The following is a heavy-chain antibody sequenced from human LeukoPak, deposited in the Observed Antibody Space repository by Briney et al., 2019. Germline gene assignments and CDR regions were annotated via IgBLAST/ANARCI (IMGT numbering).Heavy chain of an antibody. V-gene: IGHV1-2*02. CDR2: INPNSRGT. CDR3: ARASGDLIRPLYYLEF. CDR1: GYTFTDYY. D-gene: IGHD3-10*01. J-gene: IGHJ4*02. Sequence: ASVKVSCKASGYTFTDYYMHWVRQAPGQGLEWMGCINPNSRGTDSAQKFQGRFSMTRDTSISTAYMELSRLRSDDTAVYYCARASGDLIRPLYYLEFWGPGTLVTVSS.